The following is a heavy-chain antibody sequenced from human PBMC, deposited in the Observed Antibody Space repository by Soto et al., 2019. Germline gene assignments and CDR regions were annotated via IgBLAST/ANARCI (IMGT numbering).Heavy chain of an antibody. Sequence: PGGSLRLSCAASGFTFSTYWMSWVRQAPGKGLEWVANIKEDGSEKYYVDSVEGRFTISRDNAKNSLYLQMTSLRAEDTALYYSARGWGYFDSSGFPYLYAMDVLGQGTTVTVSS. CDR3: ARGWGYFDSSGFPYLYAMDV. D-gene: IGHD3-22*01. CDR1: GFTFSTYW. J-gene: IGHJ6*02. V-gene: IGHV3-7*01. CDR2: IKEDGSEK.